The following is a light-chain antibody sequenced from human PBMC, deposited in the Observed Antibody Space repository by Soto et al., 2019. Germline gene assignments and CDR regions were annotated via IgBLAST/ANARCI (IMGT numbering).Light chain of an antibody. CDR1: QGIRHY. CDR2: AAS. CDR3: QNHNSARLT. Sequence: DIQMTQSPSSLSASVGDRITITCRASQGIRHYVAWYQQKPGKAPKLLIHAASTLQSGVPSRFSGSGSGTDFILALTSLQPEDVATYYWQNHNSARLTFGQGTKLEIK. J-gene: IGKJ2*01. V-gene: IGKV1-27*01.